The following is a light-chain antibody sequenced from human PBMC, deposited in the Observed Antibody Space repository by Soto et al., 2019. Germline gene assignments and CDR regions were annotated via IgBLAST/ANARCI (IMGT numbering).Light chain of an antibody. J-gene: IGKJ4*01. V-gene: IGKV3-15*01. CDR1: QSVSSY. CDR2: GAS. CDR3: QQYNNWPPLT. Sequence: EIVLTQSPATLSLSPGERATLACGTSQSVSSYLAWYQQKPGQAPRLLIYGASTRATGIRARFSGSGSGTEFTLTISSLQSEDFAVYYCQQYNNWPPLTFGGGTKVDIK.